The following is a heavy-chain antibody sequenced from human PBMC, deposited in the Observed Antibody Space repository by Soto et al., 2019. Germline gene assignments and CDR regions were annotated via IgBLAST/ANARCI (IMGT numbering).Heavy chain of an antibody. CDR2: IIPIFGTA. Sequence: GASVKVSCKASGGTFSSYAISRVRQAPGQGLEWMGGIIPIFGTANYAQKFQGRVTITADESTSTAYMELSSLRSEDTAVYYCARDLPDTYGGNSYYYYYYGMDGWGQGTTVTVAS. J-gene: IGHJ6*02. D-gene: IGHD2-21*02. V-gene: IGHV1-69*13. CDR3: ARDLPDTYGGNSYYYYYYGMDG. CDR1: GGTFSSYA.